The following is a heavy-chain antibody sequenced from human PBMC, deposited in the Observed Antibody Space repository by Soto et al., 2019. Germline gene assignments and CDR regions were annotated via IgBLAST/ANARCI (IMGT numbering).Heavy chain of an antibody. D-gene: IGHD2-2*01. V-gene: IGHV3-23*01. Sequence: GGSLRLSCAASGFSFSSYAMKWVRQAPGKGLEWVSLIGESGTPTYYADSVKGRFTISRDNSGNTLFLEMYSLRAEDTAVYYCARYIPGVRYYGMDVWGQGTTVTVSS. CDR2: IGESGTPT. CDR1: GFSFSSYA. J-gene: IGHJ6*02. CDR3: ARYIPGVRYYGMDV.